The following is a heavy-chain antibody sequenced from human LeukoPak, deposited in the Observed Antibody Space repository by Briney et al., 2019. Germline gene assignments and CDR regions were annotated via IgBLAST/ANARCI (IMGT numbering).Heavy chain of an antibody. CDR2: INAGNGNT. J-gene: IGHJ4*02. Sequence: ASVKVSCKASGYTFTRYAVHWVRQAPGQRLEWMGWINAGNGNTKYSQKFQGRVTIARDTSASTVYMELSSLRSEDTAVYYCARHRPRHGDTADYWGQGTQVTVSS. V-gene: IGHV1-3*01. CDR3: ARHRPRHGDTADY. D-gene: IGHD5-18*01. CDR1: GYTFTRYA.